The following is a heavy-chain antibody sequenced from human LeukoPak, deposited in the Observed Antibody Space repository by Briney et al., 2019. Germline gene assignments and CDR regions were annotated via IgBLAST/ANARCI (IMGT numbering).Heavy chain of an antibody. CDR1: GFTCSSYA. CDR2: ISASGGST. Sequence: GGSLRLSCAASGFTCSSYAMSWVRQAPGKGLEWVSAISASGGSTYYADSVKGRFTISRDYSKNTLYLQMNSLRAEDTAVYYCAKGYNYSKGWFDPWGQGTLVTVSS. D-gene: IGHD4-11*01. CDR3: AKGYNYSKGWFDP. V-gene: IGHV3-23*01. J-gene: IGHJ5*02.